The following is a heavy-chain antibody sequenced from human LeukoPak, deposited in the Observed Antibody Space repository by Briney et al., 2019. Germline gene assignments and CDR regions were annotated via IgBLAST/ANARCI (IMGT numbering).Heavy chain of an antibody. CDR1: GGSISSGGYS. J-gene: IGHJ4*02. CDR2: IYRSGST. Sequence: SQTLSLTCAVSGGSISSGGYSWSWIRQPPGKGLEWIGYIYRSGSTYYNPSLKSRVTISVDTSKNQFSLKLSSVSAADTAVYYCARDNHFDYWGQGTLVTVSS. CDR3: ARDNHFDY. V-gene: IGHV4-30-2*01.